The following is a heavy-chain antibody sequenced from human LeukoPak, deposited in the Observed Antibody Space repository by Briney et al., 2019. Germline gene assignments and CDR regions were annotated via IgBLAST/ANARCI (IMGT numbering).Heavy chain of an antibody. CDR3: ARGLDYYGAGDY. CDR2: INHSGST. Sequence: PSETLSLTCAVYGGSLSGYYWSWIRQPPGKGLEWIGEINHSGSTNYNPSLKSRVTISVDTSKNQFSLKLSSVTAADTAVYYCARGLDYYGAGDYWGQGTLVTVSS. D-gene: IGHD3-10*01. V-gene: IGHV4-34*01. CDR1: GGSLSGYY. J-gene: IGHJ4*02.